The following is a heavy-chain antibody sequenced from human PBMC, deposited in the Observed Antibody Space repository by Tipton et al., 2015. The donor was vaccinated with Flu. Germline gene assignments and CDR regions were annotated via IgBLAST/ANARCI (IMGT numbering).Heavy chain of an antibody. CDR3: ARRWGCEYYYGSGPRYYYGMDV. CDR1: GGSFSGYY. J-gene: IGHJ6*02. CDR2: INHSGST. D-gene: IGHD3-10*01. V-gene: IGHV4-34*01. Sequence: TLSLTCAVYGGSFSGYYWSWIRRPPGKRLEWIGEINHSGSTNYNPSLKSRVTISVDTSKNQFSLKLSSVTAADTAVYYCARRWGCEYYYGSGPRYYYGMDVWGQGTTVTVSS.